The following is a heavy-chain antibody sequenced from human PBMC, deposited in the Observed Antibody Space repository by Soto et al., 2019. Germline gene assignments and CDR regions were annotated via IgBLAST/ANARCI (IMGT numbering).Heavy chain of an antibody. Sequence: QVQLVQSGAEVKKPGSSVKVSCKASGGTFSSYAISWVRQAPGQGLEWMGGIIPIFGTANYAQKFQGRATITADESTSTAYMELSSLRSEDTAVYYCARGGSHYYDSSGYFPFDYWGQGTLVTVSS. CDR3: ARGGSHYYDSSGYFPFDY. CDR1: GGTFSSYA. CDR2: IIPIFGTA. V-gene: IGHV1-69*12. J-gene: IGHJ4*02. D-gene: IGHD3-22*01.